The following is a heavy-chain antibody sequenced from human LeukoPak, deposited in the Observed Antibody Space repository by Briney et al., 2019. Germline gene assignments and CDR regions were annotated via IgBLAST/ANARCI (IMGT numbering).Heavy chain of an antibody. Sequence: ASVKVSCEASGYTFTGYYMHWARQAPGQGLEWMGWMNPDSGNTGYAQKFQGRVTMTRDTSINTAYMELSSLSSEDTAMYYCARYCSGGTCYSQFDYWGQGALVSVSS. V-gene: IGHV1-8*02. CDR3: ARYCSGGTCYSQFDY. J-gene: IGHJ4*02. CDR1: GYTFTGYY. CDR2: MNPDSGNT. D-gene: IGHD2-15*01.